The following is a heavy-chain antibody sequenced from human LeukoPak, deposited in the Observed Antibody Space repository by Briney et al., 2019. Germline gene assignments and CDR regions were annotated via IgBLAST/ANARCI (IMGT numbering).Heavy chain of an antibody. CDR2: ISGSGGST. CDR3: AKDIFYDSSGYYQYYFDY. J-gene: IGHJ4*02. CDR1: GFTFSSYS. V-gene: IGHV3-23*01. Sequence: GGSLRLSCAASGFTFSSYSMNWVRQAPGKGLEWVSAISGSGGSTYYADSVKGRFTISRDNSKNTLYLKMNSLRAEDTAVYYCAKDIFYDSSGYYQYYFDYWGQGTLVTVSS. D-gene: IGHD3-22*01.